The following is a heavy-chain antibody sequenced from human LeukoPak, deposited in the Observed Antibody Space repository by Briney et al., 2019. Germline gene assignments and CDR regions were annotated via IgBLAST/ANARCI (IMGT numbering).Heavy chain of an antibody. CDR2: ISGSGSTT. J-gene: IGHJ4*02. D-gene: IGHD4-23*01. CDR1: RFSFSTYE. Sequence: GGSLRLSCAASRFSFSTYEMNWVRQAPGKGLEWVSYISGSGSTTYYAESVKGRFTISRDNAKNSLYLQMNSLRAEDTAVYYCAKITTVVPLLDYWGQGPLVTVSS. V-gene: IGHV3-48*03. CDR3: AKITTVVPLLDY.